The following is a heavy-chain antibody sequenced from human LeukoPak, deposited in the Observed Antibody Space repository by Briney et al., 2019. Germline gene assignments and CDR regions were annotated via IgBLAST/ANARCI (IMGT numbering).Heavy chain of an antibody. CDR1: GGSSSSYY. CDR3: ARSGGDRVEMPTIIDY. V-gene: IGHV4-59*01. Sequence: SETLSLTCTVSGGSSSSYYWSWIRQPPGKGREGIGYIYYSGSTNYNPSLKSRVTILVDTSKNQFSLRLSAVTAADTALYYRARSGGDRVEMPTIIDYWGQGTLVTVSS. J-gene: IGHJ4*02. CDR2: IYYSGST. D-gene: IGHD5-24*01.